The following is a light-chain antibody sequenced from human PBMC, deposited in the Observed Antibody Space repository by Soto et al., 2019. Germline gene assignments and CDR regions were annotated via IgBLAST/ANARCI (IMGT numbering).Light chain of an antibody. CDR1: QSVSSSY. CDR2: GAS. CDR3: QQFRT. V-gene: IGKV3-20*01. Sequence: EIVLTQSPGTLSLSRGERATLSCRASQSVSSSYLAWYQQKPGQAPRLLIYGASSRATGIPDRFSGSGSGTDFTLTISRLEPEDFAVYYCQQFRTFGQGTKVDI. J-gene: IGKJ1*01.